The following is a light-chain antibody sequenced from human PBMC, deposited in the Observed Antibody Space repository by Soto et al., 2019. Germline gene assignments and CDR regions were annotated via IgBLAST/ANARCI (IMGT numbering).Light chain of an antibody. CDR3: ASYTTISTYV. CDR2: DVT. J-gene: IGLJ1*01. Sequence: QSVRTQPASVSGPPGQSITISCTGTSSDVGAYNYVSWYQHHPGKAPRLVIYDVTNRPSGISDRFSGSKSGNTASLTISGLLAEDEADYYCASYTTISTYVFGTGTKVTVL. CDR1: SSDVGAYNY. V-gene: IGLV2-14*01.